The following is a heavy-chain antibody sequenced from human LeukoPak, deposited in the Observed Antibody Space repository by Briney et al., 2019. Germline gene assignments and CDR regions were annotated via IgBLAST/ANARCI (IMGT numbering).Heavy chain of an antibody. J-gene: IGHJ5*02. Sequence: SETLSLTCAVYGGPFSGYYWSWIRQPPGKGLEWIGEINHSGSTNYNPSLKSRVTISVDTSKNQFSLKLSSVTAADTAVYYCARRRKLLLYWFDPWGQGTLVTVSS. CDR1: GGPFSGYY. D-gene: IGHD2-15*01. CDR3: ARRRKLLLYWFDP. V-gene: IGHV4-34*01. CDR2: INHSGST.